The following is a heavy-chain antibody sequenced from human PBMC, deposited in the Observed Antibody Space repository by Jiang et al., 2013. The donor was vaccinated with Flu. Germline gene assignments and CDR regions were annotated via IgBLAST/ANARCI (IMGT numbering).Heavy chain of an antibody. J-gene: IGHJ5*02. Sequence: GLVKPSETLSLTCSVSGGSISSYYWSWVRQPPGKGLEWIGYISDSGTTNYNPSLKSRVTISGDTSKNQFSLKLSSVTAADTALYYCARRGGSGWYFWFDPWGQGTLVIVSS. D-gene: IGHD6-19*01. CDR2: ISDSGTT. V-gene: IGHV4-59*08. CDR3: ARRGGSGWYFWFDP. CDR1: GGSISSYY.